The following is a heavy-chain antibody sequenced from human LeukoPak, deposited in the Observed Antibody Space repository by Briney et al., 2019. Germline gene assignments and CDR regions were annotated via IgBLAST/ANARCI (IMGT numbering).Heavy chain of an antibody. CDR3: ARWSSRSSGWPYYYYGMDV. CDR2: IYYSGST. Sequence: SETLSLTCTVSGGSISSYCWSWIRQPPGKGLEWIGYIYYSGSTNYNPSLKSRVTISVDTSKNQFSLKLSSVTAADTAVYYCARWSSRSSGWPYYYYGMDVWGQGTTVTVSS. D-gene: IGHD6-19*01. V-gene: IGHV4-59*08. J-gene: IGHJ6*02. CDR1: GGSISSYC.